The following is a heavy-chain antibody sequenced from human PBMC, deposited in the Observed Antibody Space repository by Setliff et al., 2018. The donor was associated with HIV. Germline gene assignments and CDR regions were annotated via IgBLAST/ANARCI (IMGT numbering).Heavy chain of an antibody. V-gene: IGHV4-4*09. J-gene: IGHJ4*02. Sequence: SETLSLTCTVSGASINSYYWNWIRQPPGKGLEWIGFIFATGDTNYNPSLQSRVSMSIDTSKNQFSLKLSSVTAADTSVYYCARGPPQYYYDSSWYYFDYWGQGTLVTVSS. D-gene: IGHD3-22*01. CDR3: ARGPPQYYYDSSWYYFDY. CDR2: IFATGDT. CDR1: GASINSYY.